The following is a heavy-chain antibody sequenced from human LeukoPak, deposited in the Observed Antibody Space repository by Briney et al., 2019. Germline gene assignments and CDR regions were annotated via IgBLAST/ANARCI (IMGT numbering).Heavy chain of an antibody. Sequence: GASVKVSCKASGYTFTSYDINWVRHATAQGLEWMGWMNSNSGNTRCAQKFQGRVTMTRNTSISTAYMELSRLRSEDRAVYYCEMFWAAARFGVYYYGMDVWGQGPTVTVSS. D-gene: IGHD6-6*01. J-gene: IGHJ6*02. V-gene: IGHV1-8*01. CDR1: GYTFTSYD. CDR2: MNSNSGNT. CDR3: EMFWAAARFGVYYYGMDV.